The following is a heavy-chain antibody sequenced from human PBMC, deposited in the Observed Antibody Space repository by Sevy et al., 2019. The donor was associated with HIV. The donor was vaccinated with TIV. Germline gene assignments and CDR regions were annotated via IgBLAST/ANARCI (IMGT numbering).Heavy chain of an antibody. D-gene: IGHD5-12*01. CDR3: ATKGWDGYNIPIDY. CDR2: IWYDGSNQ. J-gene: IGHJ4*02. CDR1: GFTFSSYG. Sequence: GGSLRLSCAASGFTFSSYGMHWVRQAPGKGLEWVAVIWYDGSNQYGADSVKGRFTISRDNSKNTLYLQMNSLRVEDTAVYYCATKGWDGYNIPIDYWGQGTLVTVSS. V-gene: IGHV3-33*01.